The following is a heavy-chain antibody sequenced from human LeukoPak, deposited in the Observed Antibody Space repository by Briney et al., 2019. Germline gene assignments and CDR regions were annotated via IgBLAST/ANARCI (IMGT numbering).Heavy chain of an antibody. CDR3: ARDLGYSSGLGVDY. CDR2: ISSSSSTI. CDR1: GFTFSSYS. D-gene: IGHD6-19*01. J-gene: IGHJ4*02. Sequence: GGSLRLSCAASGFTFSSYSMNWVRQAPGKGLEWVSYISSSSSTIYYADSVKGRFTISRDNAKNSLYLQMNSLRAEDTAVYYCARDLGYSSGLGVDYWGQGTLVTVSS. V-gene: IGHV3-48*01.